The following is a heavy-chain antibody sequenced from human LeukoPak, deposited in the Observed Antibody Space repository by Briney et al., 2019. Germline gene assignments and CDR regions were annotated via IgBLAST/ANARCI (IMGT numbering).Heavy chain of an antibody. J-gene: IGHJ4*02. D-gene: IGHD3-10*01. V-gene: IGHV4-61*02. CDR1: GGSISSGSYY. CDR2: IYTSGST. CDR3: AREFQLLWFGELSFYFDY. Sequence: SSQTLSLTCTVSGGSISSGSYYWSWIRQPAGKGLEWIGRIYTSGSTNYNPSLKSRVTISVDTSKNQFSLKLSSVTAADTAVYYCAREFQLLWFGELSFYFDYWAREPWSPSPQ.